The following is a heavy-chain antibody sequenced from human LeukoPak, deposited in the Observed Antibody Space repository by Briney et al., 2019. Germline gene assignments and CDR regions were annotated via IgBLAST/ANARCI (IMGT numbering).Heavy chain of an antibody. CDR2: IRYDGSNK. V-gene: IGHV3-30*02. CDR3: AKARRASYYYGSGFDP. CDR1: GFTFSSYG. Sequence: GGSLRLSCAASGFTFSSYGMHWVRQAPGKGLEWVAFIRYDGSNKYYADSVKGRFTISRDNSKNTLYLQMNSLRAEDTAVYYCAKARRASYYYGSGFDPWGQGTLVTVSS. D-gene: IGHD3-10*01. J-gene: IGHJ5*02.